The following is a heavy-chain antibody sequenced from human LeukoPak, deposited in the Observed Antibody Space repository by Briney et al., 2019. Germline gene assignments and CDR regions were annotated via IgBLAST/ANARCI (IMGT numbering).Heavy chain of an antibody. D-gene: IGHD6-19*01. Sequence: SETLSLTCTVSGGSMSSSSYYWGWIRQPPGKGLEWIGSIYYSGSTYYNPSLKSRVTISVDTSKNQFSLKLSSVTAADTAVYYCASLPLPKQWLVSLDYWGQGTLVTVSS. J-gene: IGHJ4*02. CDR1: GGSMSSSSYY. V-gene: IGHV4-39*07. CDR2: IYYSGST. CDR3: ASLPLPKQWLVSLDY.